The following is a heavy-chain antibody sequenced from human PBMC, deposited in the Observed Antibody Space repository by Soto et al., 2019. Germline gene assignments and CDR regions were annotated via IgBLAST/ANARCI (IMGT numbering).Heavy chain of an antibody. J-gene: IGHJ6*02. Sequence: GGSLRLSCAASGFTFSSYAMHWVRQAPGKGLEWVAVISYDGSNKYYADSVKGRFTISRDNSKNTLYLQMNSLRAEDTAVYYCARDRASSWSRRYYYGMDVWGQGTTVTVSS. V-gene: IGHV3-30-3*01. CDR2: ISYDGSNK. D-gene: IGHD6-6*01. CDR1: GFTFSSYA. CDR3: ARDRASSWSRRYYYGMDV.